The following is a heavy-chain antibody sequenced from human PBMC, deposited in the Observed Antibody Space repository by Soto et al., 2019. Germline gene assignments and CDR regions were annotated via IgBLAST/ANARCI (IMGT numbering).Heavy chain of an antibody. D-gene: IGHD3-10*01. CDR1: SASLSSSTYY. V-gene: IGHV4-39*01. CDR2: IYYSGNT. CDR3: AGSSPFHY. Sequence: SETLSPTCSVSSASLSSSTYYWSWIRQPPGRGPEWIGSIYYSGNTYYKPALKSRVSISIDTSRNQFSLKLTSVTAADTGVYYCAGSSPFHYWGPGILVTVSS. J-gene: IGHJ4*02.